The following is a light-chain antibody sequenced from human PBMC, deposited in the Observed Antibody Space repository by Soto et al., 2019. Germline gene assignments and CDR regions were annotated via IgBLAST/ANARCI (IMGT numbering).Light chain of an antibody. J-gene: IGLJ2*01. CDR3: ASWDDSLNDVL. CDR1: YSNFGSNI. CDR2: NNN. V-gene: IGLV1-44*01. Sequence: QSVLTRPPSASGTPGQRVTISCSGSYSNFGSNIVNWYQHFPGTAPKLLIYNNNKRPSGVPDRFSASKSGTSVSLAISGLQSEDEAIYYCASWDDSLNDVLFGGGTKLTVL.